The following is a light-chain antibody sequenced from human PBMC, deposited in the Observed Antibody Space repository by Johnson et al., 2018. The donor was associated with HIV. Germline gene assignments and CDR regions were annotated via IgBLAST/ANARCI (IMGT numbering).Light chain of an antibody. CDR1: SSNIGNNY. J-gene: IGLJ1*01. CDR2: DNN. Sequence: QSVLTQPPSVSAAPGQKVTISCSGSSSNIGNNYVSWYQQFPGTAPKLLIYDNNKRPSGIPDRFSGSKSGTSATLGITGLQTGDEAEYYCGTWDSSLSAFYVFGTGTKVTVL. V-gene: IGLV1-51*01. CDR3: GTWDSSLSAFYV.